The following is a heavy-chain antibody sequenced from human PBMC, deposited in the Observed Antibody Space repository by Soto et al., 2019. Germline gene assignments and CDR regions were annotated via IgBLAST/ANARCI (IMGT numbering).Heavy chain of an antibody. J-gene: IGHJ4*02. CDR2: IYPGDSRT. Sequence: GESLKISCQASAYIFSTYWIGWVRQMPGQGLEWVGVIYPGDSRTRYSPPFQGQVTISADKSISTAYLQWSTLKASDTAMYYCARHSLATQPGDYWGQGTRVTVSS. V-gene: IGHV5-51*01. D-gene: IGHD5-12*01. CDR1: AYIFSTYW. CDR3: ARHSLATQPGDY.